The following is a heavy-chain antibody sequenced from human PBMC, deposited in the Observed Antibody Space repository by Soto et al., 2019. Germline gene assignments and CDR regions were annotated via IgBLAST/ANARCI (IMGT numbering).Heavy chain of an antibody. J-gene: IGHJ4*02. Sequence: QVHLVQSGAEEKKPGASVKLSCKASGYTFTTYAMHWVRQAPGQGLEWMGWINAGNNNTQYSQKFQGRVTITRDTXAXXVYMELSSLRSEDTAVYYCARDRYCSGGSCYVFDYWGQGTLVTVSS. CDR2: INAGNNNT. CDR3: ARDRYCSGGSCYVFDY. CDR1: GYTFTTYA. D-gene: IGHD2-15*01. V-gene: IGHV1-3*05.